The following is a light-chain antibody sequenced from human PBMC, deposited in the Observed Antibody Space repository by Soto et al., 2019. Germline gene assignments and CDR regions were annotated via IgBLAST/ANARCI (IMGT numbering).Light chain of an antibody. CDR3: QQYGSSSYT. Sequence: EMVLTQSPGTLSLSPGERATRSCRASQSVSNNYLAWYQQKPGQAPRLLIYDASTRATGIPDRIRGSGSGTDFTLTISRLEPEDFAVYFCQQYGSSSYTFGQGTKLEIK. CDR2: DAS. J-gene: IGKJ2*01. V-gene: IGKV3-20*01. CDR1: QSVSNNY.